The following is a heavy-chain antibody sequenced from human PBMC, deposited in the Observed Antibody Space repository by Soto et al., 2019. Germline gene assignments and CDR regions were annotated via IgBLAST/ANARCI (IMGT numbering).Heavy chain of an antibody. V-gene: IGHV4-30-4*01. Sequence: PSETLSLTCTVSGGSISSGDYYWSWIRQPPGKGLEWIGYIYYSGSTYYNPSLKSRVTISVDTSKNQSSLKLSSVTAADTAVYYCARAAYYDFWSGYAYYFDYWGQGTLVTVSS. CDR1: GGSISSGDYY. J-gene: IGHJ4*02. D-gene: IGHD3-3*01. CDR2: IYYSGST. CDR3: ARAAYYDFWSGYAYYFDY.